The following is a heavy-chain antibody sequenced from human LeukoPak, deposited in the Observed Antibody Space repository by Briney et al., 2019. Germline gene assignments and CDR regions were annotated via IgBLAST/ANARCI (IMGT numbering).Heavy chain of an antibody. CDR2: INPSGGST. CDR1: GYTFTSYG. J-gene: IGHJ3*02. CDR3: ARGGSRNSGSSDAFDI. V-gene: IGHV1-46*01. Sequence: GASVKVSCKASGYTFTSYGISWVRQAPGQGLEWMGIINPSGGSTSYAQKFQGRVTMTRDTSTSTVYMELSSLRSEDTAVYYCARGGSRNSGSSDAFDIWGQGTMVTVSS. D-gene: IGHD1-26*01.